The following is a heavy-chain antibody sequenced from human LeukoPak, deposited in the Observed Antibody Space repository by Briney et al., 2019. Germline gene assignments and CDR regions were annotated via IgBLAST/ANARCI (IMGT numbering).Heavy chain of an antibody. Sequence: GGSLRLSCAASGFTFSSYAMSWVRQAPGKGLEWVSSISSSSSYIYYADSVKGRFTFSRDNAKNSLYLQMNSLRAEDTAVYYCARDKEEISYAFDIWGQGTMVTVSS. CDR2: ISSSSSYI. D-gene: IGHD3-16*02. CDR3: ARDKEEISYAFDI. CDR1: GFTFSSYA. V-gene: IGHV3-21*01. J-gene: IGHJ3*02.